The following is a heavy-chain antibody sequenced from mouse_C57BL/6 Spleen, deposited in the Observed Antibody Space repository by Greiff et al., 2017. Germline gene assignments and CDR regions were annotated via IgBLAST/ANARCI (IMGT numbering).Heavy chain of an antibody. CDR1: GYSITSGYY. CDR3: AKSEWYYYAMDY. J-gene: IGHJ4*01. V-gene: IGHV3-6*01. Sequence: EVQVVESGPGLVKPSQSLSLTCSVTGYSITSGYYWNWIRQFPGNKLEWMGYISYDGSNNYNPSLKNRISITRDTSKNQFFLKLNSVTTEDTATYYCAKSEWYYYAMDYWGQGTSVTVSS. CDR2: ISYDGSN. D-gene: IGHD1-1*02.